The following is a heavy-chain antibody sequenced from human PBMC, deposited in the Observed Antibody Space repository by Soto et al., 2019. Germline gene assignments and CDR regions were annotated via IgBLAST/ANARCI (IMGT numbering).Heavy chain of an antibody. CDR2: IYYSGST. J-gene: IGHJ5*02. Sequence: QVQLQESGPGLVKPSDTLSLTCAVSGYSISSSNWWGWIRQPPGKGLEWIGYIYYSGSTYYNPSLRSRVTMSVDTSKNQFSLKLSSVTAVDTAVYYCARGRITMVRGVIPWFDPWGQGTLVTVSS. D-gene: IGHD3-10*01. CDR1: GYSISSSNW. V-gene: IGHV4-28*01. CDR3: ARGRITMVRGVIPWFDP.